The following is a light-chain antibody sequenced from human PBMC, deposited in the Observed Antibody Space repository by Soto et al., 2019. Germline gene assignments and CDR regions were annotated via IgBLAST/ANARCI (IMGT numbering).Light chain of an antibody. CDR3: QQYSSWPGT. Sequence: EIVMTQSTATLSVSPGERATLSCRASQSVSNNLAWYQQKPGQAPRLLIYGASTRATGIPTRFSGSGSGTEFTLTISSLQSEDFAVYYCQQYSSWPGTFGQGTKVEIK. V-gene: IGKV3-15*01. J-gene: IGKJ1*01. CDR1: QSVSNN. CDR2: GAS.